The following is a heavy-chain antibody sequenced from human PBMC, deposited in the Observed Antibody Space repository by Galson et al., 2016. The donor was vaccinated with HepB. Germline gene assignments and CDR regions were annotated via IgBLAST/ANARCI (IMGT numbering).Heavy chain of an antibody. V-gene: IGHV1-46*02. CDR2: IKPSGGNT. Sequence: KVSCKASGYTFNTYTMHWVRQAPGQGLEWMGIIKPSGGNTIYAQKFQDRITMTRDTSTSTVYMELISLRSEDTAVYYCARELDHSFYFDYWGQGTLLTVSS. CDR3: ARELDHSFYFDY. CDR1: GYTFNTYT. J-gene: IGHJ4*02. D-gene: IGHD1-14*01.